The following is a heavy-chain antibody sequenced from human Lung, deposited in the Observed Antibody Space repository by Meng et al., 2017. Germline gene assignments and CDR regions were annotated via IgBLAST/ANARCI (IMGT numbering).Heavy chain of an antibody. CDR3: VRDRYCSTTSCTGWFDP. D-gene: IGHD2-2*01. J-gene: IGHJ5*02. Sequence: QVQLVQSGDEVKKPGASVKVSCKASGYTFTSYGISWVRQAPGQGLEWMGWISGYNGNTNYAQKFQGRVTMTTDTSTSTAYMELRSLRSDDTAVYYCVRDRYCSTTSCTGWFDPWGQGTLVTVSS. CDR2: ISGYNGNT. V-gene: IGHV1-18*01. CDR1: GYTFTSYG.